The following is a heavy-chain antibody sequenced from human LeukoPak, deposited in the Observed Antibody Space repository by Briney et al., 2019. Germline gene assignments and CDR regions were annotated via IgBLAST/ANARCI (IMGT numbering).Heavy chain of an antibody. J-gene: IGHJ4*02. D-gene: IGHD2-15*01. CDR1: GGSFSGYY. Sequence: SETLSLTCAVYGGSFSGYYWSWIRQPPGKGLEWIGGINHSGSTNYNPSLKSRVTISVDTSKNQFSLKLSSVTAADTAVYYCARGLRSRYCSGGSCYWAKNIVATVYFDYWGQGTLVTVSS. V-gene: IGHV4-34*01. CDR2: INHSGST. CDR3: ARGLRSRYCSGGSCYWAKNIVATVYFDY.